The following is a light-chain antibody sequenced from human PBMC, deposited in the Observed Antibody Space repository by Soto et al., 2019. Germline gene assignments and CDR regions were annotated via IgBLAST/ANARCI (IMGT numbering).Light chain of an antibody. CDR2: GVS. J-gene: IGLJ1*01. Sequence: QSVLTQPASVSGSPGQSITISCTGTISDFVVYNYVSWYQQHPGKAPKLMIYGVSNRPSGVSNRFSGSKSGNTASLTISGLQADDEADYYCSSNTISSALQVFGTGTKVTVX. V-gene: IGLV2-14*01. CDR3: SSNTISSALQV. CDR1: ISDFVVYNY.